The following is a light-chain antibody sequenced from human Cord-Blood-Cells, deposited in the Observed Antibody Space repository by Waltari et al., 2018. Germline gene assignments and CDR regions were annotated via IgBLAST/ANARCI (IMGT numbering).Light chain of an antibody. CDR1: QSVLYSSNNKNY. J-gene: IGKJ2*01. CDR2: WAS. V-gene: IGKV4-1*01. Sequence: EIVMTQSPDYLAVSLGERASINYKSSQSVLYSSNNKNYLAWYQQKPGQPPKLLIYWASTRESGVPDRFSGSGSGTDFTLTISSLQAEDVAVYYCQQYYSTPYTFGQGTKLEIK. CDR3: QQYYSTPYT.